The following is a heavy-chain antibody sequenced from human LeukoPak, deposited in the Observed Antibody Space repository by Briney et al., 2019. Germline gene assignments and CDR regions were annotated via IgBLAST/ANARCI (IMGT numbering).Heavy chain of an antibody. CDR3: AKDDPNDYKPWIY. Sequence: GGSLRLSCAASGFKFDDYGMSWVRQAPGKGLEWVSLISGSGDKTYYADSVKGRFTISRDNSKNTLYLQVNSLRADDTAVYYCAKDDPNDYKPWIYWGQGTLVIVSS. CDR1: GFKFDDYG. D-gene: IGHD4-11*01. J-gene: IGHJ4*02. V-gene: IGHV3-23*01. CDR2: ISGSGDKT.